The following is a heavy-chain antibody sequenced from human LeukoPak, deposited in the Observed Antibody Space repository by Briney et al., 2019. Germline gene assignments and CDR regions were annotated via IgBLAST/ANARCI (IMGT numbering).Heavy chain of an antibody. V-gene: IGHV3-21*01. Sequence: PGGSLRLSCAASGFTFSSYSMNWVRQAPGKGLEWVSSITSSGRYIYYADSVKGRFTISRDNAKNSLYLQMNSLRAEDTAVYYCARDYGSGSYYMDVWGKGTTVTVSS. CDR3: ARDYGSGSYYMDV. CDR1: GFTFSSYS. D-gene: IGHD3-10*01. J-gene: IGHJ6*03. CDR2: ITSSGRYI.